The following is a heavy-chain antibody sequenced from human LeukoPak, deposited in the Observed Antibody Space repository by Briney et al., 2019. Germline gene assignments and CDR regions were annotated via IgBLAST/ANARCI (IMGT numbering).Heavy chain of an antibody. D-gene: IGHD6-13*01. CDR1: GFTFSSYA. CDR3: ESAAAGTGDFDY. Sequence: GGSLRLACAASGFTFSSYAMSWVRQAPGKGLEWVSAISGSGGSTYYADSVKGRFTISRDNSKNTLYLQMNSLRAEDTAVYYCESAAAGTGDFDYWGQGTLVIVS. CDR2: ISGSGGST. J-gene: IGHJ4*02. V-gene: IGHV3-23*01.